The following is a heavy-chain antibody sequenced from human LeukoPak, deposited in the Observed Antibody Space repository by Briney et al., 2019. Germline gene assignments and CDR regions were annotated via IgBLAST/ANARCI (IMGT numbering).Heavy chain of an antibody. CDR3: EIQMTMIVVVPYFDY. CDR2: ITSSGTTK. J-gene: IGHJ4*02. CDR1: GFTFNDYY. V-gene: IGHV3-11*04. Sequence: PGGSLRLSCEASGFTFNDYYMSWIRQAPGKGLEWVSFITSSGTTKYYADSVRGRFTISRDNAKNSLYLYMNSLRDDDTAVYYCEIQMTMIVVVPYFDYWGQGALVTVSA. D-gene: IGHD3-22*01.